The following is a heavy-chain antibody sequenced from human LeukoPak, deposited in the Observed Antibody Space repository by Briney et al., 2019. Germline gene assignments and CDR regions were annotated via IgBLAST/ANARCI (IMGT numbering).Heavy chain of an antibody. D-gene: IGHD3-22*01. Sequence: PGGSLRLSCAASGFTLSSACMTWVRHAPGKGLEWVGRVRSKADGGTTDYAAPAKGRFTISRDDSKNTVLLQMNSLKTEDTAVYYCSSVRPGTSGYSYWGQGTLVTVSS. V-gene: IGHV3-15*01. CDR1: GFTLSSAC. CDR3: SSVRPGTSGYSY. CDR2: VRSKADGGTT. J-gene: IGHJ4*02.